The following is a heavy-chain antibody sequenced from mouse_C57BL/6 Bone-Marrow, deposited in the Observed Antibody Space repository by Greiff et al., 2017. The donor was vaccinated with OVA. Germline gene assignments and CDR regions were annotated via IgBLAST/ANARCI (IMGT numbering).Heavy chain of an antibody. CDR2: IYPGDGDT. V-gene: IGHV1-82*01. J-gene: IGHJ2*01. Sequence: QVQLQQSGPELVKPGASVKISCKASGYAFSSSWMNWVKQRPGKGLEWIGRIYPGDGDTNYNGKFKGKATLTADKSSSTAYMQLSSLTSEDSAVSSCERHRKRRPYYFDYWGQGTTLTVSS. CDR1: GYAFSSSW. D-gene: IGHD3-2*02. CDR3: ERHRKRRPYYFDY.